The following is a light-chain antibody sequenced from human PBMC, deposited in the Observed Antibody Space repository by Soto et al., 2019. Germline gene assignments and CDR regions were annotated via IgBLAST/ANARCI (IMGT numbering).Light chain of an antibody. Sequence: EVVMTQSPATLPVSLGDIATLSCRASQSVSSNLAWYQQKPGQGPRLLIYGASTRATGIPARFSGSGSGTEFTLTISSLQSEDFAVYSCQQYNNWPLTFGGGTKV. CDR3: QQYNNWPLT. CDR2: GAS. V-gene: IGKV3-15*01. CDR1: QSVSSN. J-gene: IGKJ4*01.